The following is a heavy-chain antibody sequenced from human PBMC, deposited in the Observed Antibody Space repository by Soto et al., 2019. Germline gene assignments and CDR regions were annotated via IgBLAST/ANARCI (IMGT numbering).Heavy chain of an antibody. CDR2: IYSGGST. CDR1: GFTVSSNY. Sequence: LRLSCAASGFTVSSNYMSWVRQAPGKGLEWVSVIYSGGSTYYADSVKGRFTISRDNSKNTLYLQMNSLRAEDTAVYYCARAKLSSSWSLYYFDYWGQGALVTVSS. V-gene: IGHV3-53*01. D-gene: IGHD6-13*01. J-gene: IGHJ4*02. CDR3: ARAKLSSSWSLYYFDY.